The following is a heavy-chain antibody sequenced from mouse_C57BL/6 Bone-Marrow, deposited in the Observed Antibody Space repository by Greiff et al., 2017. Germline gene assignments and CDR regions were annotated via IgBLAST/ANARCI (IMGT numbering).Heavy chain of an antibody. CDR2: IDPSDSET. CDR3: ARQDGYYEDWEDY. J-gene: IGHJ2*01. V-gene: IGHV1-52*01. D-gene: IGHD2-3*01. CDR1: GYTFTSYW. Sequence: VQLQQPGAELVRPGSSVKLSCKASGYTFTSYWMHWVKQRPIQGLEWIGNIDPSDSETHYNQKFKDKATLTVDKSSSTAYMQLSSLTSEDSAVYYCARQDGYYEDWEDYWGQGTTLTVSS.